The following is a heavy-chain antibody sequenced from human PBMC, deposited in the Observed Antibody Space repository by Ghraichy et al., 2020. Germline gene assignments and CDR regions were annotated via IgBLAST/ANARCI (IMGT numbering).Heavy chain of an antibody. D-gene: IGHD1-7*01. CDR3: AHWLGNWNYFTLFGWFDP. CDR2: IYWDDDK. V-gene: IGHV2-5*02. J-gene: IGHJ5*02. Sequence: GATLVKPTQTLTLTCDFSGFSLSTSGVGVGWIRQPPGKALEWLALIYWDDDKRFSPSLKSRLTITKDNSKNQVVLTMTNMDPVDTATYYCAHWLGNWNYFTLFGWFDPWGQGTLVTVSS. CDR1: GFSLSTSGVG.